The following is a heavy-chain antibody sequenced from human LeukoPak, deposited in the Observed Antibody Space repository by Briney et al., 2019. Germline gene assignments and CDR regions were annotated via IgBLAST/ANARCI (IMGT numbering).Heavy chain of an antibody. J-gene: IGHJ4*02. V-gene: IGHV1-18*01. CDR2: ISAYNGNT. Sequence: GASVKVSCKASGYTFTSYGISWVRQAPGQGLEWMGWISAYNGNTNYAQKLQGRVTMTTDTSTSTAYRELRSLRSDDTAVYYCARDAFIAAAGTVDYWGQGTLVTVSS. CDR3: ARDAFIAAAGTVDY. CDR1: GYTFTSYG. D-gene: IGHD6-13*01.